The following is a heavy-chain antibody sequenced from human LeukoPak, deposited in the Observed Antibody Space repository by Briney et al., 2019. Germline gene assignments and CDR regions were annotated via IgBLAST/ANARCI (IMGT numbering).Heavy chain of an antibody. CDR1: VYTFTGYY. CDR2: INPNSGGT. V-gene: IGHV1-2*02. D-gene: IGHD2-2*01. J-gene: IGHJ4*02. Sequence: ASVKVSCKASVYTFTGYYMHWVRQAPGQGLEWMGWINPNSGGTNYAQKLQGRVTMTRDTSISTAYRELSRLRSDDTAVYYCAKVQGYCSSTSCYPDTNFDYWGQGTLVTVSS. CDR3: AKVQGYCSSTSCYPDTNFDY.